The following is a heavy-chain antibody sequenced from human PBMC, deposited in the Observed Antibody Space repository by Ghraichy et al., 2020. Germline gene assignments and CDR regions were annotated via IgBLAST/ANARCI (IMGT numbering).Heavy chain of an antibody. V-gene: IGHV3-23*01. Sequence: GGSLRLSCATSGFTFDTFAMSWVRQAPGKGLEWVSSISVSTTSAYYADSVKGRFTVSRDNSKDTLYLQMNTLRAEDTAVYYCANGELLAVRLLDVWGRGTTVIVSS. D-gene: IGHD2-15*01. J-gene: IGHJ6*02. CDR2: ISVSTTSA. CDR3: ANGELLAVRLLDV. CDR1: GFTFDTFA.